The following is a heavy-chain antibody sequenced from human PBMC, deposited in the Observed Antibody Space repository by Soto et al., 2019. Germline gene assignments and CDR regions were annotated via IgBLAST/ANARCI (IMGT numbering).Heavy chain of an antibody. CDR3: AKDDSVGRYDILTGYYDY. Sequence: GGSLRLSCAASGFTFSSYGMHWVRQAPGKGLEWVAVISYDGSNKYYADSVKGRFTISRDNSKNTLYLQMNSLRAEDTAVYYCAKDDSVGRYDILTGYYDYWGQGTLVTVSS. D-gene: IGHD3-9*01. V-gene: IGHV3-30*18. J-gene: IGHJ4*02. CDR1: GFTFSSYG. CDR2: ISYDGSNK.